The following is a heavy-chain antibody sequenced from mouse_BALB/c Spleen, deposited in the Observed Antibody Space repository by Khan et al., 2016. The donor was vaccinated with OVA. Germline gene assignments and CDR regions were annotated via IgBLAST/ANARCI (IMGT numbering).Heavy chain of an antibody. CDR1: GFTFNNDA. CDR2: ISRTNNI. D-gene: IGHD1-1*01. CDR3: TRGYYFGEMDY. J-gene: IGHJ4*01. V-gene: IGHV5-6-5*01. Sequence: EVQLVESGGGLVKPGGSLTLSCAASGFTFNNDALFWVRTTPEKRLEWVASISRTNNIYYPDSVKGLFTISRDRAENIMCLHMSSLRSGETAMYYCTRGYYFGEMDYWGQGSSVTVFS.